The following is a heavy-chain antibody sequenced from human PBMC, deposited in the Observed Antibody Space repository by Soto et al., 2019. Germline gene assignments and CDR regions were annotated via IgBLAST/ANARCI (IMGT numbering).Heavy chain of an antibody. J-gene: IGHJ6*02. CDR1: GGTFSSYA. D-gene: IGHD3-3*01. CDR3: ARGLLFTIFGVVHYYYYGMDV. V-gene: IGHV1-69*13. Sequence: VKVSCKASGGTFSSYAISWVRQAPGQGLEWMGGIIPIFGTANYAQKFQGRVTITADESTSTAYMELSSLRSEDTAVYYCARGLLFTIFGVVHYYYYGMDVWGQGTTVTVSS. CDR2: IIPIFGTA.